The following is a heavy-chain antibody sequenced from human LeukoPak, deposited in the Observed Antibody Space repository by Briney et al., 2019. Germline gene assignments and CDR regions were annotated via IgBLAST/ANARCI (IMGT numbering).Heavy chain of an antibody. J-gene: IGHJ6*02. V-gene: IGHV3-64D*09. D-gene: IGHD1-7*01. CDR2: ISSNGGST. CDR3: VKGGNYNYYYSGMDV. Sequence: GGSLRLSCSASGFTFGTYAMHWIRQAPGKGLEYVSAISSNGGSTYYADSVKGRFTISRDNSKNMLNLQMSSLRAEDTAVYYCVKGGNYNYYYSGMDVWGQGTTVTVSS. CDR1: GFTFGTYA.